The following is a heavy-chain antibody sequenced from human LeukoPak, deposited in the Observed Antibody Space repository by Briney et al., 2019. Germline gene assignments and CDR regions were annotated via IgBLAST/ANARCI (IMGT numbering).Heavy chain of an antibody. CDR3: TTDDRRWNDGLSY. CDR2: ISGSGGST. V-gene: IGHV3-23*01. CDR1: GFTFSSYA. Sequence: GGSLRLSCAASGFTFSSYAMSWVRQAPGKGLEWVSAISGSGGSTYYADSVKGRFTISRDNSKNTLYLQMNSLKTEDTAVYYCTTDDRRWNDGLSYWGQGTLVTVSS. J-gene: IGHJ4*02. D-gene: IGHD1-1*01.